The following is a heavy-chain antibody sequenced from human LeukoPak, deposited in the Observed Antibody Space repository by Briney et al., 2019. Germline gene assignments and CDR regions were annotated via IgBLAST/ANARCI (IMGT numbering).Heavy chain of an antibody. V-gene: IGHV3-30*02. D-gene: IGHD2-15*01. CDR3: ARDENAYCSGGSCSYFQH. J-gene: IGHJ1*01. Sequence: GGSLRLSCAASGFTFSSYGMHWVRQAPGKGLEWVAFIRYDGSNKYYADSVKGRFTVSRDNSKNTLYLQMNSLRGEDTAVYYCARDENAYCSGGSCSYFQHWGQGTLVTVSS. CDR2: IRYDGSNK. CDR1: GFTFSSYG.